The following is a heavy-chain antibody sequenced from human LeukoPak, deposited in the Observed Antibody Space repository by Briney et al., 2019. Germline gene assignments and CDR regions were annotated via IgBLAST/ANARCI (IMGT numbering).Heavy chain of an antibody. D-gene: IGHD6-19*01. CDR2: IIPIFGTA. CDR1: GGTFSSYA. CDR3: ARDYSSGWYNGPFNY. V-gene: IGHV1-69*13. Sequence: SVKVSCKASGGTFSSYAISWVRQAPGQGLEWMGGIIPIFGTANYAQKFQGRVTITADESTSTTYMELSSLRSEDTAVYYCARDYSSGWYNGPFNYWGQGTLVTVSS. J-gene: IGHJ4*02.